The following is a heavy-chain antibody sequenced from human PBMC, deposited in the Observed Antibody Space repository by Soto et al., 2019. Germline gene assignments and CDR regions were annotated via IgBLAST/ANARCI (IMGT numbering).Heavy chain of an antibody. CDR3: ARFGYYGSGTLYGMDV. D-gene: IGHD3-10*01. CDR2: ISGYNGDT. Sequence: GASVKVSCKASGYTFTRYGISWVRQAPGQGLEWMGWISGYNGDTNYAQKLQGRVTMTTDTSTSTAYMELRSLRSDDTAVYYCARFGYYGSGTLYGMDVWGQGTTVTVSS. J-gene: IGHJ6*02. V-gene: IGHV1-18*01. CDR1: GYTFTRYG.